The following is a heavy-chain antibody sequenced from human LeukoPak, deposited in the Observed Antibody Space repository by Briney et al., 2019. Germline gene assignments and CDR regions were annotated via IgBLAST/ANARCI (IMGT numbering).Heavy chain of an antibody. CDR2: ISGSGGST. CDR1: GFIFSDYS. Sequence: GGSLRLSCVAYGFIFSDYSMDWVRQAPGKVLEWVSAISGSGGSTYYADSVKGRFTISRDNSKNTLYLQMNSLRAEDTAVYYCAKDRVVSGSGSYGNFDYWGQGTLVTVSS. V-gene: IGHV3-23*01. J-gene: IGHJ4*02. D-gene: IGHD3-10*01. CDR3: AKDRVVSGSGSYGNFDY.